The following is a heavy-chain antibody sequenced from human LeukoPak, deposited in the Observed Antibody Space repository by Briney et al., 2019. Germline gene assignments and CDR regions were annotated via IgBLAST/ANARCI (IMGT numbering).Heavy chain of an antibody. CDR2: ITWDGSVT. CDR1: GFTFHDYA. CDR3: AKDRLGYTYGYIDY. Sequence: GALRLSCAVSGFTFHDYAIHWVRPAPGKGLEWLSLITWDGSVTHYADSVKGRFTVSRDNGRNSLYLQMSSLRPEDTALYYCAKDRLGYTYGYIDYWGQGTLVTVSS. D-gene: IGHD5-18*01. J-gene: IGHJ4*02. V-gene: IGHV3-43D*03.